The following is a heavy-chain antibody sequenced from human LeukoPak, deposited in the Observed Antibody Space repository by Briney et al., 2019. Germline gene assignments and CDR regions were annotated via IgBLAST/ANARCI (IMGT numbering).Heavy chain of an antibody. J-gene: IGHJ3*02. V-gene: IGHV3-7*03. CDR2: IKQDGSEK. Sequence: GGSLRLSCAASGFTFSSYWMSWVRQAPGKGLEWVANIKQDGSEKYYVDSVKGRFTISRDNSKNTLYLQMNSLRAEDTAVYYCAKIRFGDDAFDIWGQGTMVTVSS. CDR3: AKIRFGDDAFDI. CDR1: GFTFSSYW. D-gene: IGHD3-10*01.